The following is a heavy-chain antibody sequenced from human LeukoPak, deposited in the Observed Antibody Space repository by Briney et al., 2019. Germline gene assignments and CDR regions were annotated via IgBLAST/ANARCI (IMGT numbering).Heavy chain of an antibody. D-gene: IGHD3-3*01. CDR2: ISSSSSTI. CDR1: GFTFSSYS. J-gene: IGHJ2*01. CDR3: AKDSQQYYDFWSGYGSAGYFDL. Sequence: GGSLRLSCAASGFTFSSYSMNWVRQAPGKGLEWVSYISSSSSTIYYADPVKGRFTISRDNSKNTLYLQMNSLRAEDTAVYYCAKDSQQYYDFWSGYGSAGYFDLWGRGTLVTVSS. V-gene: IGHV3-48*01.